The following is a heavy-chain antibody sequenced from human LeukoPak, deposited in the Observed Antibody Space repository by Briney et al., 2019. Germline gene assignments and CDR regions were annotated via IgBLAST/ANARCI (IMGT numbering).Heavy chain of an antibody. V-gene: IGHV3-21*01. CDR1: GFTFSSYS. CDR3: ARDRLLWFGELFYHGMDV. Sequence: GGSLRLSCAASGFTFSSYSMNWVRQAPGKGLEWVSSISSGSSYIYYADSVKGRFTISRDNAKNSLYLQMNSLRAEDTAVYYCARDRLLWFGELFYHGMDVWGQGTTVTVSS. CDR2: ISSGSSYI. J-gene: IGHJ6*02. D-gene: IGHD3-10*01.